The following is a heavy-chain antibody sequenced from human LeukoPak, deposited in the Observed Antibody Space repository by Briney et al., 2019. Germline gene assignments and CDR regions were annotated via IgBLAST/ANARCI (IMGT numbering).Heavy chain of an antibody. Sequence: ASVKVSCKASGYTFTSYDINWVRQATGQGLEWMGWMNPNSGNTGYAQKFQGRVTMTRNTSISTAYMELSSLRSEDTAVHYCARGRHPPKTPPNKANWYFDLWGRGTLVTVSS. J-gene: IGHJ2*01. CDR1: GYTFTSYD. CDR2: MNPNSGNT. V-gene: IGHV1-8*01. CDR3: ARGRHPPKTPPNKANWYFDL.